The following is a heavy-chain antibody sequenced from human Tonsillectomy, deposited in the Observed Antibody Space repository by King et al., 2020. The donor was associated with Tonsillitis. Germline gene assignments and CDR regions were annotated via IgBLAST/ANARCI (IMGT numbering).Heavy chain of an antibody. CDR2: IRSKAYGGTT. CDR3: NRDYCGGNNCYDRTNYYSGMDV. D-gene: IGHD2-21*01. V-gene: IGHV3-49*04. CDR1: GFTFDDYT. J-gene: IGHJ6*02. Sequence: VQLVETGGGLVQPGRSLRLSCTASGFTFDDYTMSWVRQAPGKGLEWVGFIRSKAYGGTTDYAASVKDRFTISRDDSKSIAYLHMDSLKTEDTAVYFCNRDYCGGNNCYDRTNYYSGMDVWGQGNTVTVSS.